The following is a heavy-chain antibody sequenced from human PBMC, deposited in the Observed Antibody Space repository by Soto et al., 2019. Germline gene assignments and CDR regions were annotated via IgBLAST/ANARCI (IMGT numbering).Heavy chain of an antibody. Sequence: EEHLVESGGGPVKPGGSLRLSCAASGFTFSGAWMSWVRQVPGKGLEWVGRIKSKFDGGRIDYAASVKGRFSISRDDSAHTLFLQMNSLKTEDTAVYFCTTSVTGTPRAIDYWGQGTLVTVSS. J-gene: IGHJ4*02. CDR3: TTSVTGTPRAIDY. D-gene: IGHD1-7*01. CDR2: IKSKFDGGRI. V-gene: IGHV3-15*01. CDR1: GFTFSGAW.